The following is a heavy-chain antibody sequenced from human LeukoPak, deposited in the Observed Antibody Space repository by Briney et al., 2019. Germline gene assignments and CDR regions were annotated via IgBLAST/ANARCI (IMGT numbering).Heavy chain of an antibody. CDR3: AAITMVRGWVFDY. CDR2: IYSGGST. CDR1: GFTVSSNY. D-gene: IGHD3-10*01. J-gene: IGHJ4*02. V-gene: IGHV3-66*01. Sequence: PGGSLRLSCAASGFTVSSNYMSWVRQAPGKGLEWVLVIYSGGSTYYADSVKGRFTISRDNSKNTLYLQMNSLRAEDTAVYYCAAITMVRGWVFDYWGQGTLVTVSS.